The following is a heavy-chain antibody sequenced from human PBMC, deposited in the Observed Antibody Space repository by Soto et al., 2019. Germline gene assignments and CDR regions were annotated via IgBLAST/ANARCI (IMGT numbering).Heavy chain of an antibody. CDR2: TRNKDNSYTT. CDR3: VRVGSSSPLDY. V-gene: IGHV3-72*01. D-gene: IGHD6-13*01. J-gene: IGHJ4*02. Sequence: EVQLVESGGGLVQPGGSLRLSCAASGFTFSDHYMDWVRQAPGKGLEWVGRTRNKDNSYTTEYAASVKGRFTISRDDSKNSLYLQMNSLKTEDTAVYYCVRVGSSSPLDYWGQGTLVTVSS. CDR1: GFTFSDHY.